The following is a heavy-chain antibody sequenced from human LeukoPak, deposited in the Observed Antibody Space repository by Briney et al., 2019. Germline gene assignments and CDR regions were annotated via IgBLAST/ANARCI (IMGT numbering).Heavy chain of an antibody. CDR1: GFTFSSYA. Sequence: GGSLRLSCAASGFTFSSYAMSWVRQAPGKGLEWVSAISGSGGSTYYADSVKGRFTISRDNSKNTLYLQMNSLRAEDTAVYYCANMGHYCDYEGYFDYWRQGTLVTVSS. V-gene: IGHV3-23*01. D-gene: IGHD4-17*01. CDR2: ISGSGGST. CDR3: ANMGHYCDYEGYFDY. J-gene: IGHJ4*02.